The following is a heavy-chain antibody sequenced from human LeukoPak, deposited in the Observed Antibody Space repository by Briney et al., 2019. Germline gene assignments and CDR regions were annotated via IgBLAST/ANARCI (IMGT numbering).Heavy chain of an antibody. CDR1: GYTFTNYY. J-gene: IGHJ6*03. CDR2: INPNNGGT. Sequence: GASVKVSCKASGYTFTNYYIHWVRQAPGQGLEWMGWINPNNGGTNYAQKFQGRVTMTRDTSISTAYMELSRLKYDDTAVYYCARRFDYGGTFNYYYYYMDVWGKGTTVTVSS. V-gene: IGHV1-2*02. D-gene: IGHD4-17*01. CDR3: ARRFDYGGTFNYYYYYMDV.